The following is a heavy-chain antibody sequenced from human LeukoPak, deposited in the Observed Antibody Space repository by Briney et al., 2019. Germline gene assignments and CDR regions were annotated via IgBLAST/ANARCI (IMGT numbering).Heavy chain of an antibody. Sequence: SETLSLTCAVYGGSFSGYYWSWIRQPPGGGLEWIGEINHSGSTNYNPSLKSRVTISVDTSKNQFSLKLSSVTAADTAVHYCARRAGSSSSPHYYYYYYMDVWGKGTTVTVSS. D-gene: IGHD6-6*01. CDR1: GGSFSGYY. CDR2: INHSGST. J-gene: IGHJ6*03. CDR3: ARRAGSSSSPHYYYYYYMDV. V-gene: IGHV4-34*01.